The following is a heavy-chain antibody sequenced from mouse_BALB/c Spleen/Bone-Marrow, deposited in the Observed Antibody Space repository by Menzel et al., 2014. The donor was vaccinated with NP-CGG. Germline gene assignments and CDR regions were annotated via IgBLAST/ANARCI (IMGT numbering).Heavy chain of an antibody. CDR3: ARDGGYGWFAY. V-gene: IGHV2-6-7*01. D-gene: IGHD2-2*01. Sequence: QVQLKESGPGLVAPSQRLSITCTVSGFSLTGYGFPWVRPPPEKGLEWLGMIWGDGSTDSNSALKSRLSISKDNSKSXVFLKMNSLQTDDTARYYCARDGGYGWFAYWGQGTLVTVSA. J-gene: IGHJ3*01. CDR2: IWGDGST. CDR1: GFSLTGYG.